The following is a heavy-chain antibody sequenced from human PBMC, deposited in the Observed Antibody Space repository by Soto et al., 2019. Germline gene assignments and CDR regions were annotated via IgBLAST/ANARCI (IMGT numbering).Heavy chain of an antibody. CDR2: ISPNSGGT. CDR3: ARDRPDSSGYYYYYGMDV. Sequence: QVQLVQSGAEVKKPGASVKVSCKASGYTFTGYYMHWVRQAPGQGLEWMGWISPNSGGTNYAEKFQGRVNMTRDTSISTAYKEHSRLRPDDTAVYYGARDRPDSSGYYYYYGMDVWGEGTTVTASS. D-gene: IGHD3-22*01. J-gene: IGHJ6*04. CDR1: GYTFTGYY. V-gene: IGHV1-2*02.